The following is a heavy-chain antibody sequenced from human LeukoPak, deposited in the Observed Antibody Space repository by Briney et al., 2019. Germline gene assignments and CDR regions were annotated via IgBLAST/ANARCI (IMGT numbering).Heavy chain of an antibody. Sequence: GGSLRLSCAASGFSFSSYWMSWIRQAPGRGLEWVANIKGDASESYYVASVRGRFSISRDRSRNSVYLQMNSLRVEDTAVYYCVRDGGPYYFDWWGQGAQVTVST. CDR2: IKGDASES. J-gene: IGHJ4*02. CDR1: GFSFSSYW. V-gene: IGHV3-7*01. CDR3: VRDGGPYYFDW. D-gene: IGHD3-16*01.